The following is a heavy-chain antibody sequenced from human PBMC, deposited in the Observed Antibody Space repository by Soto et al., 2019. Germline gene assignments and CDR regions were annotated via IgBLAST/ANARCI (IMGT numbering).Heavy chain of an antibody. D-gene: IGHD4-17*01. CDR3: GTHKPYYGDYSGYYYYGMDV. CDR2: ISGSGGST. Sequence: GGSLRLSCAASGFTFSSYAMSWVRQAPGKGLEWVSAISGSGGSTYYADSVKGRFTISRDNSKNTLYLQMNSLRAEDTAVYYCGTHKPYYGDYSGYYYYGMDVWGQGTTVTVSS. V-gene: IGHV3-23*01. CDR1: GFTFSSYA. J-gene: IGHJ6*02.